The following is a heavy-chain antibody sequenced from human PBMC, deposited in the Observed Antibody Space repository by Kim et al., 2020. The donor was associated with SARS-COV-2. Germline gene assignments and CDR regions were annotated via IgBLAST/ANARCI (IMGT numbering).Heavy chain of an antibody. CDR2: ISGGGKSR. V-gene: IGHV3-23*01. J-gene: IGHJ4*02. D-gene: IGHD6-13*01. CDR3: ATSRSELAAPGRSVGFDY. CDR1: GLTFNNYA. Sequence: GGSLRLSCAASGLTFNNYAMSWVRQAPGKGLEWVSVISGGGKSRYYADSVKGRFTISRDSSKVFLQMNSLRAEDTAIYYCATSRSELAAPGRSVGFDYWGQGTLVTVS.